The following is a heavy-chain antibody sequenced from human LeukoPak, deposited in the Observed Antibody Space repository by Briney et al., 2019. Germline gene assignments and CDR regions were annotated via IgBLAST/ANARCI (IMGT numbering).Heavy chain of an antibody. J-gene: IGHJ4*02. D-gene: IGHD1-26*01. V-gene: IGHV3-48*03. CDR1: GFTFSSYE. CDR2: ISSSGSTI. Sequence: GGPLRLSCAAPGFTFSSYEMNWVRQAPGKGLEWVSYISSSGSTIYYADSVKGRFTISRDNAKNSLYLQMNSLRAEDTAVYYCARGAILGATQMGFDYWGQGTLVTVSS. CDR3: ARGAILGATQMGFDY.